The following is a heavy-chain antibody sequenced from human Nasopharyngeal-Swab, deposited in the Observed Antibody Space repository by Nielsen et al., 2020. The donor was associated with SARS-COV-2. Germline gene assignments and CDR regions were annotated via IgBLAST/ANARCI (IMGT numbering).Heavy chain of an antibody. Sequence: WIRQPPGKGLEWIGSIYYSGSTYYNPSLKSRVTISVDTSKNQFSLKLSSVTAADTAVYYCARNWRSGSMDVWGKGTTVTVSS. CDR3: ARNWRSGSMDV. J-gene: IGHJ6*03. D-gene: IGHD3-10*01. CDR2: IYYSGST. V-gene: IGHV4-31*02.